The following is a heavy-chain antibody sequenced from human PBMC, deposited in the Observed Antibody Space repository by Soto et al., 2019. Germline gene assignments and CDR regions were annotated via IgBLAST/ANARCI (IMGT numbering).Heavy chain of an antibody. J-gene: IGHJ5*02. CDR3: ARDRYYDILTGYRSRFDP. V-gene: IGHV1-18*01. CDR1: GYTFTSYG. Sequence: ASVKVSCKASGYTFTSYGISWVRQAPGQGLEWMGWISAYNGNANYAQKLQGRVTMTTDTSTSTAYMELRSLRSDDTAVYYCARDRYYDILTGYRSRFDPWGQGTLVTVSS. CDR2: ISAYNGNA. D-gene: IGHD3-9*01.